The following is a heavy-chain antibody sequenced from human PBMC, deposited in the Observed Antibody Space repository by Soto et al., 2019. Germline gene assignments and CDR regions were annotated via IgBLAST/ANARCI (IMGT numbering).Heavy chain of an antibody. J-gene: IGHJ4*02. Sequence: QVQLVQSGAEVRKPGSSVRISCTASGDTLSYSAIGWLRQAPGQGLEWMGGITPIFGSPVYARKFQGRVTIAADHMILNNLRSDETAMYFCATYFTAVAYFENWGQGTLVTVSS. CDR3: ATYFTAVAYFEN. CDR1: GDTLSYSA. D-gene: IGHD5-18*01. V-gene: IGHV1-69*01. CDR2: ITPIFGSP.